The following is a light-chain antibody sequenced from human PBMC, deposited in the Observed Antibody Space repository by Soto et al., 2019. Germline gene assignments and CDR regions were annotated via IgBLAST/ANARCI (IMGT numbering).Light chain of an antibody. J-gene: IGKJ2*02. CDR3: QQRAKWPST. CDR2: DAY. V-gene: IGKV3-11*01. Sequence: EVVLTQSQDTLSLSPGATAALSCRASQSVDGYVAWYQQKLGQATRLLIYDAYTRATGVAARFTGSGSATDFSLTITSLEPEDFAVYYCQQRAKWPSTFGPGTKVE. CDR1: QSVDGY.